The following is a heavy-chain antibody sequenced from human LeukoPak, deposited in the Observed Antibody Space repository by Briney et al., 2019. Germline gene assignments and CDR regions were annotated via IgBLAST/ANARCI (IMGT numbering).Heavy chain of an antibody. Sequence: GGSLRLSCVASGFTFSSYEMNWVRQAPGKGLEWVSYISSSGTTIYYADAVKGRFTISRDNAKNSLYLQMNSLRAEDTAVYYCARGGYCSSSICYSLNAFDIWGQGTMFTVSS. J-gene: IGHJ3*02. D-gene: IGHD2-2*01. CDR2: ISSSGTTI. V-gene: IGHV3-48*03. CDR1: GFTFSSYE. CDR3: ARGGYCSSSICYSLNAFDI.